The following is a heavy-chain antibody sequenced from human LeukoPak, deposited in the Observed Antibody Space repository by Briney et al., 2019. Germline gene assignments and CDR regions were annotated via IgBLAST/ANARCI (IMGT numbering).Heavy chain of an antibody. CDR2: INHSGST. J-gene: IGHJ4*02. CDR1: GGSFSGYY. D-gene: IGHD1-1*01. V-gene: IGHV4-34*01. Sequence: PSETLSLTCAVYGGSFSGYYWSWLRQPPGKGLEWIGEINHSGSTNYNPSLKSRVTISVDTSKNQFSLKLSSVTAADTAVYYCARGLTTRSLWYWGQGTLVTVSS. CDR3: ARGLTTRSLWY.